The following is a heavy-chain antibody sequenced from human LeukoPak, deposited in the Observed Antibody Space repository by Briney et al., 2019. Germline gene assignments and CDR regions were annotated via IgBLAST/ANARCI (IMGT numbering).Heavy chain of an antibody. CDR2: ISYNSGTI. CDR1: GFNFVDYA. CDR3: AKDMRLLWFGESQFDY. J-gene: IGHJ4*02. V-gene: IGHV3-9*01. D-gene: IGHD3-10*01. Sequence: PGGSLRLSCAASGFNFVDYAMHWVRQVPGKGLEWVSGISYNSGTIVYADSVKGRFTISRDNAKNSLYLQMNSLRAEDTALYYCAKDMRLLWFGESQFDYWGQGTLVTVSS.